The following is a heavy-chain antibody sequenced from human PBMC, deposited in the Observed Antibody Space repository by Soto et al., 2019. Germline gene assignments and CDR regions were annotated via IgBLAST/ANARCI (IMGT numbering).Heavy chain of an antibody. V-gene: IGHV4-59*08. CDR2: IYEGGST. Sequence: SETLSLTCTVSGGSIRTYYWSWIRQPPGKGLEWIGYIYEGGSTGYNPSLESRVTISLDTSTNQLSLKLRSVTAADTAVYYCVRQGIGAQHGLVDVWGQGTTVTV. CDR3: VRQGIGAQHGLVDV. D-gene: IGHD3-10*01. J-gene: IGHJ6*02. CDR1: GGSIRTYY.